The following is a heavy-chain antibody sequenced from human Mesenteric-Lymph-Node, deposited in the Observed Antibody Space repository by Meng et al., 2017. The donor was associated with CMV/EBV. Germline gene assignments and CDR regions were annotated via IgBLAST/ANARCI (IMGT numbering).Heavy chain of an antibody. J-gene: IGHJ4*02. V-gene: IGHV3-74*01. CDR3: ARGGDLQSNLDY. CDR2: INSDASST. D-gene: IGHD4-11*01. Sequence: GESLKISCAASGFTFSSYWMHWVRQAPGKGLVWVSGINSDASSTKYADFVKGRFIISRDNSENTLYLQMSSLRTEDTAVYYCARGGDLQSNLDYWGQGTLVTVSS. CDR1: GFTFSSYW.